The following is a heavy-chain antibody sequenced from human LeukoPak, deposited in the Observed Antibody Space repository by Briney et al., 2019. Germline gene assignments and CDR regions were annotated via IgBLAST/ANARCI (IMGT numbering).Heavy chain of an antibody. V-gene: IGHV3-7*01. CDR1: RFTFSSYW. J-gene: IGHJ4*02. CDR3: ARGYSSGWYSF. CDR2: IKQDGSEK. Sequence: GGSLRLSCAASRFTFSSYWMHWVRLAPGKGLEWVANIKQDGSEKYYVDSVKGRFTISRDNAKNSLYLQMNSLRAEDTAVYYCARGYSSGWYSFWGQGTLVTVSS. D-gene: IGHD6-19*01.